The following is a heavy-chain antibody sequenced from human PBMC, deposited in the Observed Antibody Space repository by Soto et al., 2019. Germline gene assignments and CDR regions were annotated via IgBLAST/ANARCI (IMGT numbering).Heavy chain of an antibody. Sequence: GGSLRLSCAATGIIFSSYAMSWVRQAPGKGLEWVSTISGSGDSTYYADSVKGRFTISRYNSKNTLYLQMNSLRAEDTAVYYCTTDSYFTLKLVRFDYWGLGTLVTVSS. CDR3: TTDSYFTLKLVRFDY. V-gene: IGHV3-23*01. CDR2: ISGSGDST. J-gene: IGHJ4*01. CDR1: GIIFSSYA. D-gene: IGHD3-22*01.